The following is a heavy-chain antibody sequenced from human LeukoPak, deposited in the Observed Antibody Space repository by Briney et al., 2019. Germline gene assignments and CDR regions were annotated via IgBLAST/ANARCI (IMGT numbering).Heavy chain of an antibody. Sequence: ASVKVSCKASGYTFASYGISWVRQAPGQGLEWMGWISAYNGNTNYAQKLQGTVTMTTGTSTSTAYMELRSLRSDDTAVYYCARTGLEIAAYGAFDIWGQGTMVTVSS. CDR1: GYTFASYG. D-gene: IGHD2-15*01. J-gene: IGHJ3*02. CDR2: ISAYNGNT. CDR3: ARTGLEIAAYGAFDI. V-gene: IGHV1-18*01.